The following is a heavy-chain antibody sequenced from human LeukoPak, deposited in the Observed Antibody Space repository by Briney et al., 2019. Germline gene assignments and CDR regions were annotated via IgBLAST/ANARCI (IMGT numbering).Heavy chain of an antibody. CDR2: VSTGSNYI. V-gene: IGHV3-21*01. J-gene: IGHJ4*02. CDR1: GFTFSSYS. CDR3: ARVLPRNYYDSSGYFDY. D-gene: IGHD3-22*01. Sequence: GGSLRLSCTASGFTFSSYSLNWVRQAPGKGLEWVSSVSTGSNYIYHADSVKGRFTISRDNDKNSLYLQMNSLRVEDTAVYYCARVLPRNYYDSSGYFDYWGQGTLVTVSS.